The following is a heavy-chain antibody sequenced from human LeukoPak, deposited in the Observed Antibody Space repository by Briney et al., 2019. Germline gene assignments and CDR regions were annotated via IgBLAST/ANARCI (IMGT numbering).Heavy chain of an antibody. CDR2: IGTRSNPI. J-gene: IGHJ4*02. Sequence: GGPLRLPCAASGFSFRDFYMSGPRQAPGRGLEGISYIGTRSNPIYYADSVKGRFTISRDDAKKSLYLQMNSLRDEDTAVYFCAREVQGSGRDFDYWGQGILVTVSS. V-gene: IGHV3-11*01. CDR1: GFSFRDFY. D-gene: IGHD1-26*01. CDR3: AREVQGSGRDFDY.